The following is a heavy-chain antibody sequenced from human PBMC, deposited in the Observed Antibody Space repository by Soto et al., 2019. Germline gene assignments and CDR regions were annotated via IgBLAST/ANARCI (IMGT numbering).Heavy chain of an antibody. Sequence: QVHLVESGGGVVQPGRSLRLSCAASGFTFSTAAMHWVRQAPGKGLEWVALISSDGSIKYYAGFVKGRFTISRDSSKNAVFLQMDSLKADDTAVYFCARARGFSFGSRFDFWGQGTLVTVSA. D-gene: IGHD5-18*01. CDR2: ISSDGSIK. CDR3: ARARGFSFGSRFDF. CDR1: GFTFSTAA. V-gene: IGHV3-30-3*01. J-gene: IGHJ4*02.